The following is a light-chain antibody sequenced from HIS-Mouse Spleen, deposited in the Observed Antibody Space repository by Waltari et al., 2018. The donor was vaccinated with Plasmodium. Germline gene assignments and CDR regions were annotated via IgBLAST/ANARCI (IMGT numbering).Light chain of an antibody. CDR1: ALPKKY. Sequence: SYELTQPPSVSVSPGQTARITCSGDALPKKYAYWYQQKAGQAPVLVIYEASKRPFGIRERVFGSSSGTMATLTSSGAQLEDEADYYCYSTDSSGNHRVFGGGTKLTVL. J-gene: IGLJ3*02. CDR2: EAS. V-gene: IGLV3-10*01. CDR3: YSTDSSGNHRV.